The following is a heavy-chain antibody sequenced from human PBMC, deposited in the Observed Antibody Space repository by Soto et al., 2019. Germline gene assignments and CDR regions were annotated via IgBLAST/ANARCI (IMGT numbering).Heavy chain of an antibody. J-gene: IGHJ4*02. V-gene: IGHV4-59*01. CDR3: ARGLGYQLLGYYFDC. CDR1: GGSISSYY. Sequence: LSLTCTVSGGSISSYYWSWIRQPPGKGLEWIGYIYYSGSTNYNPSLKSRVTISVDTSKNQFSLKLSSVTAADTAVYYCARGLGYQLLGYYFDCWGQGTMVTVYS. D-gene: IGHD2-2*01. CDR2: IYYSGST.